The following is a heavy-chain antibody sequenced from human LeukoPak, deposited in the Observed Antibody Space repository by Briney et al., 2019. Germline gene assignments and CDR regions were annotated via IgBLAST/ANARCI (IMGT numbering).Heavy chain of an antibody. CDR2: ISAYNGNT. Sequence: ASVKVSCKASGYTFTSYGISWVRQAPGQGLEWMGWISAYNGNTNYAQKLQGRVTMTTDTSTSTAYMELRSLRSDDTAVYYCARVLEAARTIIAFDFWGQGTMVTVSS. V-gene: IGHV1-18*01. D-gene: IGHD6-6*01. J-gene: IGHJ3*01. CDR3: ARVLEAARTIIAFDF. CDR1: GYTFTSYG.